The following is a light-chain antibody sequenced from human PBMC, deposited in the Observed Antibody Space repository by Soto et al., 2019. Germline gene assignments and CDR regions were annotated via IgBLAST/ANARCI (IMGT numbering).Light chain of an antibody. Sequence: DIQMTQSPSTLSASVGDRVTITCRASQSISRRLAWYQQKPGKAPKRLIYAASTLQSGVPSRFSGSGSGTEFTLTISSLQPEDVATYYCLQLNTYPWTFGQGTTGDIK. CDR1: QSISRR. V-gene: IGKV1-5*01. J-gene: IGKJ1*01. CDR3: LQLNTYPWT. CDR2: AAS.